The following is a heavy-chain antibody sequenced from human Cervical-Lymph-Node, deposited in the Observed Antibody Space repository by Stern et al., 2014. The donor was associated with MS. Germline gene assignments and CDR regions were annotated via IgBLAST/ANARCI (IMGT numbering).Heavy chain of an antibody. CDR3: ARDQLSYYDSSGYPGPLDY. D-gene: IGHD3-22*01. Sequence: EVQLVESGGGLVKPGGSLRLSCAASGFTFSSYSMNWVRQAPGKGLEWVSSISRSRSYIYYADSVQGRFPHSNNKSKNSLYLQMNSLRAEDTAVYYCARDQLSYYDSSGYPGPLDYWGQGTLVTVSS. CDR2: ISRSRSYI. J-gene: IGHJ4*02. CDR1: GFTFSSYS. V-gene: IGHV3-21*01.